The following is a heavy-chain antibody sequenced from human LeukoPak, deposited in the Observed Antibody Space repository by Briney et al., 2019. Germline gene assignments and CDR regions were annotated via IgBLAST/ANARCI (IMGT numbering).Heavy chain of an antibody. J-gene: IGHJ4*02. V-gene: IGHV3-23*01. CDR1: GFTFSSYA. CDR2: ISGSGGST. CDR3: AKDKRFLEWLLDY. D-gene: IGHD3-3*01. Sequence: GGSLRLSCAASGFTFSSYAMSWVRQAPGKGLEWVSAISGSGGSTYYADSVKGRFTISRDNSKNTLYLQMNSPRAEDTAVYYCAKDKRFLEWLLDYWGQGTLVTVSS.